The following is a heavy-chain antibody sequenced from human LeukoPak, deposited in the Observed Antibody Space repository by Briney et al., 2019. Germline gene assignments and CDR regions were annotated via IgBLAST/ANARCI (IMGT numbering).Heavy chain of an antibody. V-gene: IGHV4-61*08. J-gene: IGHJ4*02. CDR2: NHYSGSA. CDR3: ARSTYYYDSGGYHDY. D-gene: IGHD3-22*01. Sequence: PSETLSLTCTVSGGSISSGDYYWSWIRQPPGKGLEWIGYNHYSGSANYNPSLKSRVTISVDTSKNQFSLKLSSVTAADTAVYYCARSTYYYDSGGYHDYWGQGILVTVSS. CDR1: GGSISSGDYY.